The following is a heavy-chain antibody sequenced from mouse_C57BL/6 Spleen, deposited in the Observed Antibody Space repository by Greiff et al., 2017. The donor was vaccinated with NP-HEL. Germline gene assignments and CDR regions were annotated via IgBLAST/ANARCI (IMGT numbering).Heavy chain of an antibody. CDR2: INPNNGGT. V-gene: IGHV1-26*01. CDR3: ARRVYYGSSYRDWFAY. J-gene: IGHJ3*01. D-gene: IGHD1-1*01. Sequence: EVQLQQSGPELVKPGASVKISCKASGYTFTDYYMNWVKQSHGKSLEWIGDINPNNGGTSYNQKFKGKATLTVDKSSSTAYMELRSLTSEDSAVYYCARRVYYGSSYRDWFAYWGQGTLVTVSA. CDR1: GYTFTDYY.